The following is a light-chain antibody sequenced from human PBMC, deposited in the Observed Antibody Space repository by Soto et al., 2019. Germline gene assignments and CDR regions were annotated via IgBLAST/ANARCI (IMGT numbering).Light chain of an antibody. Sequence: DIQVTQSPASLSPCLLGRVTITCRASQSISSYLNWYQQKPGKAPKLLIYAASSLQSGVPSRFSGSGSGTEFTLTISSLQSEDFAVYYCQQYYKWPPETFGQGTKVDIK. CDR2: AAS. V-gene: IGKV1-39*01. J-gene: IGKJ2*01. CDR3: QQYYKWPPET. CDR1: QSISSY.